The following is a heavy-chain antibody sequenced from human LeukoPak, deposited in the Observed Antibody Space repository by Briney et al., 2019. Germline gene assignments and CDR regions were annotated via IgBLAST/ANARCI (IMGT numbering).Heavy chain of an antibody. CDR3: ARSRRGQWVDY. CDR1: GFTFSSYE. Sequence: GSLRLSCAASGFTFSSYEMNWVRQAPGKGLEWIGSIYYSGSTYYNPSLKSRVTISVDTSKNQFSLKLSSVTAADTAVYYCARSRRGQWVDYWGQGTLVTVSS. V-gene: IGHV4-39*07. D-gene: IGHD6-19*01. J-gene: IGHJ4*02. CDR2: IYYSGST.